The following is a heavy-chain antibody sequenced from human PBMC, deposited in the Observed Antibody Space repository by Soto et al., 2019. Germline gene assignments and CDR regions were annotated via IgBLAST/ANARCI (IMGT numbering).Heavy chain of an antibody. V-gene: IGHV5-51*01. D-gene: IGHD3-10*01. J-gene: IGHJ4*01. CDR3: ARHVGPSYYGGGANCDY. Sequence: GESLKISCKGSGYSFTNYWIAWVRQMPGKGLEWMGVIYPGDSDTRYSPSFQGLVTISADKSMNTASLQWSSLKASDTAMDFCARHVGPSYYGGGANCDYWGQETLGTASS. CDR1: GYSFTNYW. CDR2: IYPGDSDT.